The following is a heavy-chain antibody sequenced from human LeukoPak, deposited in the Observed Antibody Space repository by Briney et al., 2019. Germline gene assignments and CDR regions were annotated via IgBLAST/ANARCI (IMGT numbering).Heavy chain of an antibody. J-gene: IGHJ4*02. CDR3: ARAIASYGDSAY. D-gene: IGHD5-18*01. CDR2: ISSTSSAI. Sequence: PGGSLRLSCVASGFKFSSFSMNWVRQAPGKGLEWLSYISSTSSAIYYADSLKGRFTISRDNAKNSLYLQMNSLRAEDTAVYYCARAIASYGDSAYWGQGTLVTVSS. CDR1: GFKFSSFS. V-gene: IGHV3-48*04.